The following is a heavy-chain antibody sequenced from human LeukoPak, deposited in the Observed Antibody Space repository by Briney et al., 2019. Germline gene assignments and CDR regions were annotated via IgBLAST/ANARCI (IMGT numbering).Heavy chain of an antibody. CDR3: ARGPMTTWEDWFDP. CDR1: GGSISSGGYY. V-gene: IGHV4-31*03. J-gene: IGHJ5*02. Sequence: SETLSLTCTVSGGSISSGGYYWSWIRQHPGKGLEWIGYIYYSGSTYYNPFLKSRVTISVDTSKNQFSLKLSSVTAADTAVYYCARGPMTTWEDWFDPWGQGTLVTVSS. CDR2: IYYSGST. D-gene: IGHD4-11*01.